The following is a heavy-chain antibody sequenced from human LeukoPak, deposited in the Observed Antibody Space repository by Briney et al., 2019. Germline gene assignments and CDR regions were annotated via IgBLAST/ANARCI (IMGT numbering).Heavy chain of an antibody. Sequence: ASVKVSCRASGYTFTAYYIHWVRQAPGQGLEWMGWINPDSGGTNFEQKFQGRVTMTRDTSISTAYMELSRLRSDDTAVYYCANLGDYEHGYIWGQGTMVTVSS. J-gene: IGHJ3*02. CDR2: INPDSGGT. CDR1: GYTFTAYY. V-gene: IGHV1-2*02. CDR3: ANLGDYEHGYI. D-gene: IGHD4-17*01.